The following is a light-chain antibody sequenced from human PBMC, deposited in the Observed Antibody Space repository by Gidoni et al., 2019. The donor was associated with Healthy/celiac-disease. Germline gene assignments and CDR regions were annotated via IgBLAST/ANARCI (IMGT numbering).Light chain of an antibody. CDR1: QRISSY. CDR3: QQSYSTLPFT. J-gene: IGKJ3*01. CDR2: AAS. V-gene: IGKV1-39*01. Sequence: DIQMTQSPSSLSASVGDRVTITCRASQRISSYLNWYQQKPGKAPKLLIYAASSLQSVVPSRFSGSGSGTDFTLTISSLQPEDFATYYCQQSYSTLPFTFGPGTKVDIK.